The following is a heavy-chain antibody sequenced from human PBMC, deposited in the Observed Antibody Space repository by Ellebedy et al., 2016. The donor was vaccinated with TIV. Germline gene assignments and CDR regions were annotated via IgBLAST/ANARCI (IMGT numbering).Heavy chain of an antibody. Sequence: PGGSLRLSCTVSGFTLDSYVMHWVRQAPGKGLEWVAFIQYDGSNKNYADSLKGRFTVSRDNAKNSLFLQMNSLRAEDTAVYYCARFSPCSSASCYFHFDFWGLGTLVTVSS. D-gene: IGHD2-2*01. J-gene: IGHJ4*02. CDR1: GFTLDSYV. CDR3: ARFSPCSSASCYFHFDF. V-gene: IGHV3-30*12. CDR2: IQYDGSNK.